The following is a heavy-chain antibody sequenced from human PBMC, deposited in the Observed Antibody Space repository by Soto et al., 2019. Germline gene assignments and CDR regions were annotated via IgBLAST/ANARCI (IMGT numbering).Heavy chain of an antibody. V-gene: IGHV1-18*01. CDR2: ISAYNGNT. Sequence: QVQLVQSGAEVKKPGASVKVSCKASGYTFTSYGISWVRQAPGQGLEWMGWISAYNGNTNYAQKLQCRATMTTDTSTSTAYMELRSLRSDDTAVYYCARSFYDFWSGYPSWFDPWGQGTLVTVSS. D-gene: IGHD3-3*01. J-gene: IGHJ5*02. CDR1: GYTFTSYG. CDR3: ARSFYDFWSGYPSWFDP.